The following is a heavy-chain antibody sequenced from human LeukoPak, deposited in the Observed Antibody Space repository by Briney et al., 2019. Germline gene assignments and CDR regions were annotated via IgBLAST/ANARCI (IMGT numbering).Heavy chain of an antibody. J-gene: IGHJ5*02. CDR2: INPNSGGT. V-gene: IGHV1-2*02. Sequence: GASVKVSCKASGYTFTGYYMHWVRQAPGQGLEWMGWINPNSGGTNYAQKFQGRVTMTRDTSISTAYMELSRLRSDDTAVYYCARGHIVATRGNNWFDPWGQGTPVTVSS. D-gene: IGHD5-12*01. CDR3: ARGHIVATRGNNWFDP. CDR1: GYTFTGYY.